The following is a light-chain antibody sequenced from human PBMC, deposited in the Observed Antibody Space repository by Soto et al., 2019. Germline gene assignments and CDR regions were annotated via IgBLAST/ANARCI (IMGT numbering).Light chain of an antibody. CDR2: RAS. CDR3: HQYVTSPYT. V-gene: IGKV3-20*01. CDR1: QSFSNDF. Sequence: EIVLTQSPGPLSLSPGERATLSCRASQSFSNDFLAWYQQKPGQTPRLLIYRASSRATGIPDRFSGSGSGTDFTLTISRLEPEDFAVYYCHQYVTSPYTFGQGTKLEIK. J-gene: IGKJ2*01.